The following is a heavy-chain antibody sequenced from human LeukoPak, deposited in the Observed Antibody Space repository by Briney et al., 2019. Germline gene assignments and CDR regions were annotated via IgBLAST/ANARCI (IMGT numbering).Heavy chain of an antibody. CDR2: INWNGGST. Sequence: GGSLRLSCAASGFTFSSYAMSWVRQAPGKGLEWVSGINWNGGSTGYADSVKGRFTISRDNAKNSLYLQMNSLRAEDTALYYCARGPTYYYDSSGYYGHRNYFDYWGQGTLVTVSS. J-gene: IGHJ4*02. CDR3: ARGPTYYYDSSGYYGHRNYFDY. V-gene: IGHV3-20*04. CDR1: GFTFSSYA. D-gene: IGHD3-22*01.